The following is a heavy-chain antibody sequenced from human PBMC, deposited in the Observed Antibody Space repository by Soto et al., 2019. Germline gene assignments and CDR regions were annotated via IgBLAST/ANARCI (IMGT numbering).Heavy chain of an antibody. CDR3: ARVYDSSGYEY. CDR2: ILSNDDK. J-gene: IGHJ4*02. D-gene: IGHD3-22*01. V-gene: IGHV2-26*01. CDR1: GYSLGNPRMG. Sequence: SGPTLVNPTETLTLTCTVSGYSLGNPRMGVSWIRQPPGKALEWLAHILSNDDKSYRTSLKSRVTISKDTSKSQVVPTMTNMDPVDTGTYYCARVYDSSGYEYWGQGTLVTVSS.